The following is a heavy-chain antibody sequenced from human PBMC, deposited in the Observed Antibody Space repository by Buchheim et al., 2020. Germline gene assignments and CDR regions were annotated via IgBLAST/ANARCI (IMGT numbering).Heavy chain of an antibody. CDR2: IDRSGGSP. CDR1: GFTFRNNA. V-gene: IGHV3-48*02. J-gene: IGHJ4*02. D-gene: IGHD2-8*01. Sequence: EVQLVESGGGLVQPGMSLRLSCEGSGFTFRNNAMHWVRQAPGKGLEWIAHIDRSGGSPFYAASVKGRFTISSDHAKNSLYLQMYSLRDEDTAVYYCARDLMGYLFDYCGQGTL. CDR3: ARDLMGYLFDY.